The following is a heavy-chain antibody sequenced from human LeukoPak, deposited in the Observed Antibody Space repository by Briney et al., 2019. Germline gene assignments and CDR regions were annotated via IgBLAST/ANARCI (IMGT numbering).Heavy chain of an antibody. CDR1: GGSISSYY. J-gene: IGHJ4*02. CDR3: ARGGGSGYSYG. CDR2: IYYSGST. D-gene: IGHD5-18*01. V-gene: IGHV4-59*01. Sequence: KTSETLSLTCTVSGGSISSYYWSWIRQPPGKGLEWIGYIYYSGSTNYNPSLKSRVTLSVDTSKNQFSLKLSSVTAADTAVYYCARGGGSGYSYGWGQGTLVTVSS.